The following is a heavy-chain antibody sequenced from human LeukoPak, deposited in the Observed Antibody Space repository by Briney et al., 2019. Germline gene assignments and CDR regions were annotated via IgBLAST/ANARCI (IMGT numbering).Heavy chain of an antibody. Sequence: PGGSLRLSCAASGFTFSSYAMSWGRNAPEEVLLFGSTITSSGGSTYYADSVKGRFTISRDHSRNTLYLQMNSLRAEDTTVYYCAKDGDTYCGDNCYAYYFDYWGQGTLVTVSS. J-gene: IGHJ4*02. CDR2: ITSSGGST. D-gene: IGHD2-21*02. CDR1: GFTFSSYA. CDR3: AKDGDTYCGDNCYAYYFDY. V-gene: IGHV3-23*01.